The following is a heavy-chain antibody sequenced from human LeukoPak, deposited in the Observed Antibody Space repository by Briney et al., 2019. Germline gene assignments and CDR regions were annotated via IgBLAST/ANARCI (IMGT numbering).Heavy chain of an antibody. CDR1: GFTFSDYY. D-gene: IGHD3-16*02. Sequence: GGSLRLSCAASGFTFSDYYMSWIRQAPGKGLEWVPYISSSGSTIYYADSVKGRFTISRDNAKNSLYLQMNSLRAEDTAVYYCARDIYDYVWGSYRSPTGDYWGQGTLVTVSS. V-gene: IGHV3-11*01. J-gene: IGHJ4*02. CDR2: ISSSGSTI. CDR3: ARDIYDYVWGSYRSPTGDY.